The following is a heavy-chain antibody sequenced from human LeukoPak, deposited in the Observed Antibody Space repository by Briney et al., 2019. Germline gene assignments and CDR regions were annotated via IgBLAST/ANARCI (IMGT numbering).Heavy chain of an antibody. Sequence: SETLSLTCTVSGGSITSGNYYWNWIRQPAGKGLEWIGRIYTSGSTNYNSSLKSRVTIAVDTSKNQFSLNLSSVTAADTAVYYCAKASSDSGRNAFDIWGQGTMVTVSS. CDR3: AKASSDSGRNAFDI. CDR2: IYTSGST. J-gene: IGHJ3*02. D-gene: IGHD1-26*01. V-gene: IGHV4-61*02. CDR1: GGSITSGNYY.